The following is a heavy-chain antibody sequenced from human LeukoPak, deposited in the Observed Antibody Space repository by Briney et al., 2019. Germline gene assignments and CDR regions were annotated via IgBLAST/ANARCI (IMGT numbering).Heavy chain of an antibody. J-gene: IGHJ2*01. CDR2: IDSGGST. Sequence: GRSLRLSCAASGFTVSSNYMSWVRQAPGEGLEWVSVIDSGGSTYYADTVKGRFTISRDNSKNTLYLQMNSLRAEDTAVYYCARDSGPVAVAAYWYFDLWGRGTLVTVPS. CDR1: GFTVSSNY. CDR3: ARDSGPVAVAAYWYFDL. V-gene: IGHV3-53*01. D-gene: IGHD6-19*01.